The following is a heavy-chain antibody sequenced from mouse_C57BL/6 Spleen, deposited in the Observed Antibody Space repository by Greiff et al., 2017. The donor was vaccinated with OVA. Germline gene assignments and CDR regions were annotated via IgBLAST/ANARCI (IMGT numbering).Heavy chain of an antibody. CDR1: GFTFSDYG. Sequence: EVKLVESGGGLVKPGGSLKLSCAASGFTFSDYGMHWVRQAPEKGLVWVAYISSGSSTIYYADTVKGRFTISRDNAKNTLFLQMTSLRSEDTAMYYCARRYYGSSRYFDVWGTGTTVTVSS. V-gene: IGHV5-17*01. J-gene: IGHJ1*03. D-gene: IGHD1-1*01. CDR2: ISSGSSTI. CDR3: ARRYYGSSRYFDV.